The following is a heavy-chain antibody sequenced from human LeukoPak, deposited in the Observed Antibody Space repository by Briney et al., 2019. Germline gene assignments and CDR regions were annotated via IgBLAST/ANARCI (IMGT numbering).Heavy chain of an antibody. V-gene: IGHV3-23*01. D-gene: IGHD3-10*01. CDR3: AKGRYYYGSGSYYPR. Sequence: GGSLRLSCAASGFTFSSYAMSWVRQAPGKGLEWVSAISGSGGSTYYADSVKGRFTISRDNSKNTLYLQMNSLRAEDTAVYYCAKGRYYYGSGSYYPRWGQGTLVTVSS. CDR1: GFTFSSYA. J-gene: IGHJ4*02. CDR2: ISGSGGST.